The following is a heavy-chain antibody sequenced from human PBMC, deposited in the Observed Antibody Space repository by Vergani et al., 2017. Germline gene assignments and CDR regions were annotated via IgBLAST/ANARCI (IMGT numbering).Heavy chain of an antibody. CDR1: GFSFRTFS. Sequence: DVDLVESGGGFVQPGGSRRLSCAASGFSFRTFSMFWVRQPPGKGLAWVSKISPDGRTTEYADSVRGRFTISRDNANSMLYLQMNSLRAEDTGVYYCAKDYNIMGALHYWGQGTLVAVSS. D-gene: IGHD3-22*01. CDR3: AKDYNIMGALHY. CDR2: ISPDGRTT. J-gene: IGHJ4*02. V-gene: IGHV3-74*03.